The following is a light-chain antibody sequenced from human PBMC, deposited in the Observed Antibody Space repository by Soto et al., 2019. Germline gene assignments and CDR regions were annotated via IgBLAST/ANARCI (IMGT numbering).Light chain of an antibody. CDR2: DTS. CDR1: QFVSSR. CDR3: QEYIQWPPGM. J-gene: IGKJ1*01. V-gene: IGKV3-15*01. Sequence: DIVVTQSPATLSASPGERVTLSCRASQFVSSRLAWYQRRPGQVPRLLIYDTSTRAPGISARFSGSGSGTEFTLTISSLQSEDFAVYSCQEYIQWPPGMFGPGTTVDIK.